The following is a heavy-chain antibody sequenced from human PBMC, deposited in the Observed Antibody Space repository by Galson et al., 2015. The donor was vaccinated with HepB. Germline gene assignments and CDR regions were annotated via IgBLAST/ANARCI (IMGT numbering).Heavy chain of an antibody. CDR3: ARDRRIAARTNGEYFQH. D-gene: IGHD6-6*01. J-gene: IGHJ1*01. Sequence: QSGAEVKKPGPSVKVSCKASGYTFTGYYMHWVRQAPGQGLEWMGWINPNSGGTNYAQKFQGRVTMTRDTSISTAYMELSRLRSDDTAVYYCARDRRIAARTNGEYFQHWGQGTLVTVSS. CDR1: GYTFTGYY. CDR2: INPNSGGT. V-gene: IGHV1-2*02.